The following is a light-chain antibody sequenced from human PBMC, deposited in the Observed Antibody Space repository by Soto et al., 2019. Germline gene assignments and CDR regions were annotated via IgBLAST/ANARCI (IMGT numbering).Light chain of an antibody. J-gene: IGLJ2*01. Sequence: QSVLTQPPSVSGAPGQRVTISCTGRSSNIGAGYDVHWYQQLPGTAHKLLIYGNSNRPSGVPERFSGSKSGTSASLAITGLQAENEADYFCQSYDSSLSEVFGGGTEVTVL. CDR1: SSNIGAGYD. V-gene: IGLV1-40*01. CDR2: GNS. CDR3: QSYDSSLSEV.